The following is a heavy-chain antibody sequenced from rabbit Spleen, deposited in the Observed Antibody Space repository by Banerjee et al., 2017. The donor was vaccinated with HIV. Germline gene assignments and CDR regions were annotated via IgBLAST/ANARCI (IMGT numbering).Heavy chain of an antibody. J-gene: IGHJ2*01. V-gene: IGHV1S7*01. CDR3: ERHAGYFVYYYSAAA. D-gene: IGHD1-1*01. CDR1: GFDFRRYY. CDR2: IDVGDGNT. Sequence: QVKETGGGLVQPGGSLTLSCKASGFDFRRYYLSWVRPAPWKGLEWIGIIDVGDGNTDDASWVNGRCSISSDNAQSTVDLQMNSLTAADTATYFYERHAGYFVYYYSAAAWG.